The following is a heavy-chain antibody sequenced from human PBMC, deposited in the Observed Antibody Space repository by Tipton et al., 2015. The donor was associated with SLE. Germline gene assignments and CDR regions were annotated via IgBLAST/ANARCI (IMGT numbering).Heavy chain of an antibody. Sequence: QLVQSGAEVKKPGASVKVSCKASGYTFTSYYMHWVRQAPGQGLEWMGGIIPIFGTANYAQKFQGRVTITADESTSTAYMELSSLRSEDTAVYYCARDQDSSGWYVAFDIWGQGTMVTVSS. CDR2: IIPIFGTA. CDR3: ARDQDSSGWYVAFDI. CDR1: GYTFTSYY. V-gene: IGHV1-69*13. J-gene: IGHJ3*02. D-gene: IGHD6-19*01.